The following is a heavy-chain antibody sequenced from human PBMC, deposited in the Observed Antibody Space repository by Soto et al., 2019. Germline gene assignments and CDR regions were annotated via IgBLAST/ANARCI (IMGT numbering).Heavy chain of an antibody. D-gene: IGHD2-2*01. V-gene: IGHV1-69*13. CDR2: IIPIFGTA. CDR1: GGTFSSYA. CDR3: ARDRPGGTSHNAFDI. J-gene: IGHJ3*02. Sequence: GASVKVSCKASGGTFSSYAISWARQAPGQGLEWMGGIIPIFGTANYAQKFQGRVTITADESTSTAYMELSSLRPEDTAVYYCARDRPGGTSHNAFDIWGQGTMVTVSS.